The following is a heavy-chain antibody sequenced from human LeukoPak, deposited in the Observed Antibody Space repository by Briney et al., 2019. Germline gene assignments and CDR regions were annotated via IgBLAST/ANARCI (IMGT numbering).Heavy chain of an antibody. CDR1: GYTFTSYG. Sequence: ASVKVSCKASGYTFTSYGISWVRQAPGQGLEWMGWISAYNGNTNYAQKFQGRVTMTRDTSISTAYMELSRLRSDDTAVYYCARGEDIVVVVAATIDYWGQGTLVTVSS. V-gene: IGHV1-18*01. D-gene: IGHD2-15*01. CDR2: ISAYNGNT. J-gene: IGHJ4*02. CDR3: ARGEDIVVVVAATIDY.